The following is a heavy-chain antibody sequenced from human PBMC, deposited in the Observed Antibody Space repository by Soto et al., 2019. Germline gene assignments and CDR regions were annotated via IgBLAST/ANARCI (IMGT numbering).Heavy chain of an antibody. CDR3: ARGGGAWSEGAY. V-gene: IGHV3-7*05. CDR2: INEDGGGK. CDR1: GFTFNRYW. D-gene: IGHD6-19*01. J-gene: IGHJ4*02. Sequence: EVQVVESGGGLVQPGGSLRLSCVASGFTFNRYWMTWVRQAPGKGLEWLANINEDGGGKYYMDSVKGRFTISGDNAKNSLYLQIDSLRAEDTAMYYCARGGGAWSEGAYWGQGTLVTVSS.